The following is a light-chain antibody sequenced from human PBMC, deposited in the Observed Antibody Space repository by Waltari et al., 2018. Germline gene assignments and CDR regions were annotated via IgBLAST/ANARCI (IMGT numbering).Light chain of an antibody. CDR2: EVS. CDR1: SSDVGGYNY. V-gene: IGLV2-8*01. J-gene: IGLJ2*01. Sequence: QSALTQPPSASGSPGQSVTISCTGTSSDVGGYNYVSWYQQHPGKAPNLMIDEVSKRPSGVPDRFSGSKSGNTASLTVSGLQAEDEADYCCSSYAGSNNWVFGGGTKLTVL. CDR3: SSYAGSNNWV.